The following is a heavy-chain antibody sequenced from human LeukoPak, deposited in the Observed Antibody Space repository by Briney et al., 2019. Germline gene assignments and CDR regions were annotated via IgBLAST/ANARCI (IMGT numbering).Heavy chain of an antibody. V-gene: IGHV4-39*07. CDR2: IYYSGST. J-gene: IGHJ4*02. CDR3: ARSALNVYYASSGYFDY. D-gene: IGHD3-22*01. CDR1: GGSISSSSYY. Sequence: SETLSLTCTVSGGSISSSSYYWGWIRQPPGKGLEWIGSIYYSGSTYYNPSLKSRVTISVDTSKNQFSLKLSSVTAADTAVYYCARSALNVYYASSGYFDYWGQGTLVTVSS.